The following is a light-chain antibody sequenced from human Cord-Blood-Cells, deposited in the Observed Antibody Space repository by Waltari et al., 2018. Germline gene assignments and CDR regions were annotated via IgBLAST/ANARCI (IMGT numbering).Light chain of an antibody. V-gene: IGLV3-19*01. CDR3: NSRDSSGNHPWV. CDR2: GKN. J-gene: IGLJ3*02. CDR1: SLRSYY. Sequence: SSELTQDPAVSVALGQTVRITCQGDSLRSYYASWYQQKPGQAPVLVIYGKNNRPAGIPDRFSVSSSGNTASLTITGAQAEDESDYYCNSRDSSGNHPWVFGGGTKLTVL.